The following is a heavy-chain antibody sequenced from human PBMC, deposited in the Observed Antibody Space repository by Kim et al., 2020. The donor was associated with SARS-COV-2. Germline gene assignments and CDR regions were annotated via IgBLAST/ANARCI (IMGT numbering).Heavy chain of an antibody. J-gene: IGHJ4*02. CDR3: ARESGAFSPLDY. D-gene: IGHD1-26*01. Sequence: SYSQEFQGRLTVTRDTSSSTVYMELSSLRSEDTAVYYCARESGAFSPLDYWGQGILVTVSS. V-gene: IGHV1-46*01.